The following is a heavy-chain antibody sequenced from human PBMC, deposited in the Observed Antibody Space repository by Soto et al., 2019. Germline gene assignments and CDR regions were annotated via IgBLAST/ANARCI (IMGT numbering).Heavy chain of an antibody. V-gene: IGHV1-2*04. CDR2: INPNSGGT. D-gene: IGHD2-2*01. CDR1: GYTFTGYY. J-gene: IGHJ6*02. CDR3: ARDLEAVVPATMAEYYGMDV. Sequence: QVQLVQSGAEVKKPGASVKVSCKASGYTFTGYYMHWVRQAPGQGLEWMGWINPNSGGTNYAKKFHGWVTTTRNTSISPADMEQRRLRSDDTAVYYCARDLEAVVPATMAEYYGMDVWGQGTTVTVSS.